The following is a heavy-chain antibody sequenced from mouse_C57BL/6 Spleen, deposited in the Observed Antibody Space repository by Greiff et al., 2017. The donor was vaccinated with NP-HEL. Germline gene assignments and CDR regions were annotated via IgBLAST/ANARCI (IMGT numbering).Heavy chain of an antibody. CDR3: TRGMGNYEAMDY. J-gene: IGHJ4*01. V-gene: IGHV1-15*01. Sequence: VQLQQSGAELVRPGASVTLSCKASGYTFTDYEMHWVKQTPVHGLEWIGAIDPETGGTAYNQKFKDKAILTADKSSSTAYMELRSLTSEDSAVYYWTRGMGNYEAMDYWGQGTSVTVSS. CDR2: IDPETGGT. CDR1: GYTFTDYE. D-gene: IGHD2-1*01.